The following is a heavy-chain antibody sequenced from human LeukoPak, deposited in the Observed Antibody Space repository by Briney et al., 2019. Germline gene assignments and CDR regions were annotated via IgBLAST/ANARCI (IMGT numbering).Heavy chain of an antibody. Sequence: ASVKVSCKASGYTFTSYGISWVRQAPGQGLEWMGWISAYNGNTNYAQKPQGRVTMTTDTSTSTAYMELRSLRSDDTAVYYCARAMVRGVILHYYGMDVWGQGTTVTVSS. V-gene: IGHV1-18*01. CDR3: ARAMVRGVILHYYGMDV. D-gene: IGHD3-10*01. CDR1: GYTFTSYG. J-gene: IGHJ6*02. CDR2: ISAYNGNT.